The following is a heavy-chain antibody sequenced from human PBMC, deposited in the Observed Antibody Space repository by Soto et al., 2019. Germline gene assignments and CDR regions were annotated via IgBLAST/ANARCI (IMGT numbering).Heavy chain of an antibody. CDR1: GYTFTSYA. J-gene: IGHJ6*02. Sequence: QVQLVQSGAEEKKPGASVKVSCKASGYTFTSYAMHWVRQAPGQRLEWMGWINAGNGNTKYSQKFQGRVTITRDTPASTAYMERSSRTSEDTAVYYCARDPSYYGMDVWGQGTTVTVSS. CDR2: INAGNGNT. V-gene: IGHV1-3*05. CDR3: ARDPSYYGMDV.